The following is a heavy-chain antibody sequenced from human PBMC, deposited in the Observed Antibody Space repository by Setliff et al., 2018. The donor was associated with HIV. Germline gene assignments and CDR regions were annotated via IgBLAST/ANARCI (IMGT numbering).Heavy chain of an antibody. CDR2: IYYRGSI. CDR3: ARGGDDAFDI. V-gene: IGHV4-39*07. Sequence: SETLSLTCTVSGGSISSSTYYWGWIRQPPGMGLEWIGGIYYRGSIYYNPSLKSRVTISVVTSKNQFSLRLSSVTAADTAVYYCARGGDDAFDIWGQGTMVTVSS. J-gene: IGHJ3*02. CDR1: GGSISSSTYY. D-gene: IGHD5-12*01.